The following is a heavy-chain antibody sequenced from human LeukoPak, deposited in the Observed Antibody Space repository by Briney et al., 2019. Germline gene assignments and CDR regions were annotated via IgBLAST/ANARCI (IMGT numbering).Heavy chain of an antibody. Sequence: GGSLRLSCAASGFTVSSNYMSWVRQAPGEGLEWVSVIYSGGQTYYADSVKGRFTISRDNSMNTLYLQMSSLRADDTAVYYCARGRVGAAWGQGTLVTVSS. D-gene: IGHD1-26*01. CDR2: IYSGGQT. CDR1: GFTVSSNY. CDR3: ARGRVGAA. J-gene: IGHJ5*02. V-gene: IGHV3-66*01.